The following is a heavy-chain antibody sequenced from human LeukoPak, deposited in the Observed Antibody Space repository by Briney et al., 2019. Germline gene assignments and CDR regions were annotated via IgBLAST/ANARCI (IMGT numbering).Heavy chain of an antibody. CDR2: ISGSGVST. D-gene: IGHD2-2*01. Sequence: GGSLRLSCAASGFTFSNYAMNWVRQAPGKGLEWVSVISGSGVSTDYADSMKGRFTISRDNSENTLYLQMDSLGAEDTALYYCTKGSRNIVVGPPASNYWGQGTLVTVSS. J-gene: IGHJ4*02. CDR1: GFTFSNYA. CDR3: TKGSRNIVVGPPASNY. V-gene: IGHV3-23*01.